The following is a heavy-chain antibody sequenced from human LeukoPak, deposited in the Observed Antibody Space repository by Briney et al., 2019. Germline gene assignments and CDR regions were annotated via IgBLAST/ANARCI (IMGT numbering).Heavy chain of an antibody. D-gene: IGHD3-3*01. J-gene: IGHJ4*02. CDR3: ARDRPTGASRLFVVQ. CDR1: GFTFSSYS. V-gene: IGHV3-21*01. Sequence: GGTLRLSCAASGFTFSSYSMTWVRQAPGNGLEWVSSMRSGSRYIYYADSVRGRFTISRDNAKNSLYLLMNSLRAEDTAVYYCARDRPTGASRLFVVQWGQGTLVTVSS. CDR2: MRSGSRYI.